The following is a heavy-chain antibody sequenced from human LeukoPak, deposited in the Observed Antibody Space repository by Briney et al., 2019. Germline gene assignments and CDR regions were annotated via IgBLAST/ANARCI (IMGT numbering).Heavy chain of an antibody. J-gene: IGHJ4*02. CDR2: IIPIFGTA. CDR1: VGTFSSYA. D-gene: IGHD1-26*01. Sequence: GASVNVSCKASVGTFSSYAISWVRQAPGQGLEWMGGIIPIFGTANYAQKFQGRVTITADESTSTAYMELSSLRSEDTAVYYCARERAQGVYTVGATTDFDYWGQGTPVTVSS. V-gene: IGHV1-69*13. CDR3: ARERAQGVYTVGATTDFDY.